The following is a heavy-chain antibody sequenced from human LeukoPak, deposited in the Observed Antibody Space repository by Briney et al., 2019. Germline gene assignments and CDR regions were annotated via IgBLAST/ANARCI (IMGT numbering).Heavy chain of an antibody. CDR1: GGSFSGYY. CDR2: INHSGST. J-gene: IGHJ5*02. CDR3: ARGRPVVRGVRRFHSWFDP. V-gene: IGHV4-34*01. D-gene: IGHD3-10*01. Sequence: TSETLSLTCAVYGGSFSGYYWSWIRQPPGKGLEWIGEINHSGSTNYNPSLKSRVTISVDTSKNQFSLKLSSVTVADTAVYYCARGRPVVRGVRRFHSWFDPWGQGTLVTVSS.